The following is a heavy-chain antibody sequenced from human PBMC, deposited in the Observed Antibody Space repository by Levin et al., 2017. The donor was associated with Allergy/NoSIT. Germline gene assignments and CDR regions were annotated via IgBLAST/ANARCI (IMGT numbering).Heavy chain of an antibody. J-gene: IGHJ4*02. CDR1: GGTFSSYA. D-gene: IGHD3-9*01. Sequence: ASVKVSCKASGGTFSSYAISWVRQAPGQGLEWMGGIIPIFGTANYAQKFQGRVTITADESTSTAYMELSSLRSEDTAVYYCARDYDILTGYYNWGQGTLVTVSS. CDR2: IIPIFGTA. V-gene: IGHV1-69*13. CDR3: ARDYDILTGYYN.